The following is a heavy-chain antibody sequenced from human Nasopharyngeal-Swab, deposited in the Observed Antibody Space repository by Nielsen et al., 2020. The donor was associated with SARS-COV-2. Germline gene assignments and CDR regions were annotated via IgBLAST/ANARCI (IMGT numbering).Heavy chain of an antibody. V-gene: IGHV4-31*02. CDR3: ARGRKQQLVLRWFDP. D-gene: IGHD6-13*01. J-gene: IGHJ5*02. CDR2: IYYSGST. Sequence: WRRQSPGKGLEWIGYIYYSGSTYYNPSLKSRVTISVDTSKNQFSLKLSSVTAADTAVYYCARGRKQQLVLRWFDPWGQGTLVTVSS.